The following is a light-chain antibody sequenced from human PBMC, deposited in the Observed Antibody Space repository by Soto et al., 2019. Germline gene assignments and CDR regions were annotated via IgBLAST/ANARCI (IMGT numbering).Light chain of an antibody. J-gene: IGKJ4*01. V-gene: IGKV3-20*01. Sequence: EIVLTQSPGTLSLSPGERATLSCRASQSVSSSYLAWYQQKPGQAPRPLIYGASSRATGIPDRFRGSGSGTDFTLTSSRLEPEAFAVYYWQRYGSYHGAFGGGTKVEIK. CDR3: QRYGSYHGA. CDR2: GAS. CDR1: QSVSSSY.